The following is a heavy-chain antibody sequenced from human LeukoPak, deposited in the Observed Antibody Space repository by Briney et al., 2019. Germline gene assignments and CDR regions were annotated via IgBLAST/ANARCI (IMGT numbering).Heavy chain of an antibody. CDR1: GGSISSYY. V-gene: IGHV4-59*01. CDR2: IYYSGST. CDR3: ARGFIWADIVATIRPYEWFDP. D-gene: IGHD5-12*01. J-gene: IGHJ5*02. Sequence: PSETLSLTCTVSGGSISSYYWSWIRQPPGKGLEWIGYIYYSGSTNYNPSLKSRVTISVDTSKNQFSLKLSSVTAADTAVYYCARGFIWADIVATIRPYEWFDPWGQGTLVTVSS.